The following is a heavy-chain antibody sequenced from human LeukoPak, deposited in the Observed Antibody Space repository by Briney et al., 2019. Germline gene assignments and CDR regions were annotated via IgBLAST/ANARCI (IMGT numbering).Heavy chain of an antibody. Sequence: GGSLRLSCAASGFTFSSYGMHWVRQAPGKGLEWVAVISGSGGSTYYADSVKGRFTISRDNSKNTLYLQMNSLRAEDTAVYYCAKDSYSSGWQEFDYWGQGTLVTVSS. CDR2: ISGSGGST. CDR1: GFTFSSYG. CDR3: AKDSYSSGWQEFDY. V-gene: IGHV3-23*01. D-gene: IGHD6-19*01. J-gene: IGHJ4*02.